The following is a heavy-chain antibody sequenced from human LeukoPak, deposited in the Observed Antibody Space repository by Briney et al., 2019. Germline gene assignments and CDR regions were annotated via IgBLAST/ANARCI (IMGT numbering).Heavy chain of an antibody. Sequence: ASVKVYCNASGYTFCIYGISWVRQAPGQGLEWMGWISAYNGNTNYRQKLQGRVTMTTDTSTSTAYMDLRSLRSDDTAIYYCARDSPDGSGTYCNYSPDYWGQGTMVTVSS. CDR1: GYTFCIYG. J-gene: IGHJ4*02. CDR2: ISAYNGNT. CDR3: ARDSPDGSGTYCNYSPDY. D-gene: IGHD3-10*01. V-gene: IGHV1-18*01.